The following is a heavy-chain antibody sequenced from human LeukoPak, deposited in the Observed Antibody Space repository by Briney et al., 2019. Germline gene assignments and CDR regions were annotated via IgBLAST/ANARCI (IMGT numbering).Heavy chain of an antibody. Sequence: PGGSLRLSCAASGLTFSSYWMHWVRQAPGKGLVWVSRINSDGSSTSYADSVKGRFTISRDNAKNTLYLQMNSLRAVDTAVYYCAPVAVAGTFDDWGQGTLVTVSS. D-gene: IGHD6-19*01. CDR2: INSDGSST. CDR1: GLTFSSYW. CDR3: APVAVAGTFDD. J-gene: IGHJ4*02. V-gene: IGHV3-74*01.